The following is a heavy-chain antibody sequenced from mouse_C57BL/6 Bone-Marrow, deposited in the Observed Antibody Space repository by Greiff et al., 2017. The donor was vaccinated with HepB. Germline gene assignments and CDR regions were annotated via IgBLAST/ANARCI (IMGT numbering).Heavy chain of an antibody. D-gene: IGHD2-5*01. Sequence: EVQLQQSGAELVRPGASVKLSCTASGFNIKDDYMHWVKQRPEQGLEWIGWIDPENGDTEYASKFQGKATITADTSSNTAYLQLSSLTSEDTAVDYCTPYYSNYGGFAYWGQGTLVTVSA. CDR1: GFNIKDDY. V-gene: IGHV14-4*01. CDR2: IDPENGDT. J-gene: IGHJ3*01. CDR3: TPYYSNYGGFAY.